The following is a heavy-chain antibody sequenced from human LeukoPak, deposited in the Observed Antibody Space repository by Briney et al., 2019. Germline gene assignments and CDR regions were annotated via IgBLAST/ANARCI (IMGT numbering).Heavy chain of an antibody. CDR1: GGSFSGYY. J-gene: IGHJ5*02. Sequence: SETLSLTCAVYGGSFSGYYWSWIRQPPGKGLEWIGEINHSGSTKYHPSLKSRVPKLVDTSKNQFSLKLSSVTAADTAVYYCAGLVGATKARWFDPWGQGTLVSVSS. CDR2: INHSGST. D-gene: IGHD1-26*01. V-gene: IGHV4-34*01. CDR3: AGLVGATKARWFDP.